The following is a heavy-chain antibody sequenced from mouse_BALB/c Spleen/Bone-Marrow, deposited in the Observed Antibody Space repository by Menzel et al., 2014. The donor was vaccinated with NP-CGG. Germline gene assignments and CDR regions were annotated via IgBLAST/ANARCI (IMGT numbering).Heavy chain of an antibody. CDR2: INPSNGRT. J-gene: IGHJ4*01. CDR1: GYTFTSYW. V-gene: IGHV1S81*02. CDR3: AREEILYAMDY. Sequence: VQLQQSGAELVKPGASVKLSCKASGYTFTSYWMHWVKQRPGQGLEWIGEINPSNGRTNYNEKFKSKATLTVDKSSSTAYMQLSSLTSEDSAVYYCAREEILYAMDYWGQGTSVTVSS.